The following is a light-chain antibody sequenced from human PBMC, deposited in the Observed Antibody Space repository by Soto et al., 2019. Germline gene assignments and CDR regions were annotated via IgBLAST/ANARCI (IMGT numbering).Light chain of an antibody. Sequence: QSVLTQPPSASGTPGQRVTISCSGSSSNIGSNYVYWYQQLPGTAPKLLIYKNNQRPSWVPGRFSGSKSGTSASLAISGLRSEYEADYYCAAWDDSLSGVVFGGGTKLTVL. J-gene: IGLJ2*01. V-gene: IGLV1-47*01. CDR1: SSNIGSNY. CDR2: KNN. CDR3: AAWDDSLSGVV.